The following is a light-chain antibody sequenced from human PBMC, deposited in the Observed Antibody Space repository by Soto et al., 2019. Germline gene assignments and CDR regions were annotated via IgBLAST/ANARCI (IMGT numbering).Light chain of an antibody. Sequence: EIVLTQSPATLSLSPGERATLSCRASQSVSSYLAWYQQKPVKAPRLLIYDASNRATGIPARFSGSGSGTDFTLTISSLETEDFAVYYCQQRSNWPPLTFGGGTKVEIK. V-gene: IGKV3-11*01. J-gene: IGKJ4*01. CDR3: QQRSNWPPLT. CDR2: DAS. CDR1: QSVSSY.